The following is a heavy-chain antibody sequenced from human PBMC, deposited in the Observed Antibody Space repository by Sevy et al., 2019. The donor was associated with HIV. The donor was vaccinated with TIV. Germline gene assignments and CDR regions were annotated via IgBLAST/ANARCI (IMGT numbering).Heavy chain of an antibody. D-gene: IGHD2-15*01. Sequence: GGSLRLSCAASGFTFSSYAMTWVRQAPGKGLEWVSLISGSGGGTFYADSVKGRFTISRDNSKNTLYLQMNSLRADDTGVYYCAKDGGYRSPSLANWGQGTLVTVSS. J-gene: IGHJ4*02. CDR2: ISGSGGGT. CDR1: GFTFSSYA. V-gene: IGHV3-23*01. CDR3: AKDGGYRSPSLAN.